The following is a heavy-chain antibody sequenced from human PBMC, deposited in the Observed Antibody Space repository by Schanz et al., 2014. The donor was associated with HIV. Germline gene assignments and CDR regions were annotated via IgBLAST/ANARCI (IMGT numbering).Heavy chain of an antibody. CDR3: TRDVLYYGGYYFDS. Sequence: EVQLVESGGRLVKPGGSLRLSCVASGFTSGSYWMSWVRQTPGKGLEWVANIKQDGGEKHYVDSVKGRFTISRDNVKNSLYLQMNTVTAEDTAIYFCTRDVLYYGGYYFDSWGQGILVTVSS. V-gene: IGHV3-7*01. J-gene: IGHJ4*02. CDR2: IKQDGGEK. D-gene: IGHD1-26*01. CDR1: GFTSGSYW.